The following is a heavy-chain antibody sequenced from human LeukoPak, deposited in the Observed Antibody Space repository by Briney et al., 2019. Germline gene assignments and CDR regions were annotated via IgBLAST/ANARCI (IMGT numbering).Heavy chain of an antibody. CDR3: ARSRGKLQWPYYYYGMDV. CDR1: GFTFSDYY. V-gene: IGHV3-11*01. J-gene: IGHJ6*02. D-gene: IGHD5-24*01. Sequence: GGSLRLSCAASGFTFSDYYMSWIRQAPGKGLEWVSYISSSGSTIYYADSVKGRFTISRDNAKNSLYLRMNSLRAEDTAVYYCARSRGKLQWPYYYYGMDVWGQGTTVTVSS. CDR2: ISSSGSTI.